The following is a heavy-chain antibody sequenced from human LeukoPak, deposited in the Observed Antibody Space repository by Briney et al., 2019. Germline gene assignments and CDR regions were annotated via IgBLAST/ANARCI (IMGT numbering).Heavy chain of an antibody. CDR3: ARHVAGATRRGNYFDY. CDR2: IFTSGST. Sequence: SETLSLTCTVSGDSFSNYYWTWVRQPAGKGLEWIGRIFTSGSTYYNPSLKSRVTISVDTSKNQFSLKLSSVTAADTAVYYCARHVAGATRRGNYFDYWGQGTLVTVSS. CDR1: GDSFSNYY. J-gene: IGHJ4*02. V-gene: IGHV4-4*07. D-gene: IGHD1-1*01.